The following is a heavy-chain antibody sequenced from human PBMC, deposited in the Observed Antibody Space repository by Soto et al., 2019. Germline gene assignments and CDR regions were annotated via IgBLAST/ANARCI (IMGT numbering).Heavy chain of an antibody. CDR3: ARGGYSSSSPHDAFDI. D-gene: IGHD6-6*01. J-gene: IGHJ3*02. Sequence: ASVKVSCKASGYTFTSYAMHWVRQAPGQRLEWMGWINAGNGNTKYSQKFQGRVTITRDTSASTAYMELSSLRSEDTAVYYCARGGYSSSSPHDAFDIWGQGTMVTVSS. CDR1: GYTFTSYA. V-gene: IGHV1-3*01. CDR2: INAGNGNT.